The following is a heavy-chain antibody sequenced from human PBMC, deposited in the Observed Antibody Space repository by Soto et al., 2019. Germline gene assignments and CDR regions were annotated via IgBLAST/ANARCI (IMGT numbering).Heavy chain of an antibody. V-gene: IGHV4-59*01. D-gene: IGHD2-15*01. J-gene: IGHJ5*02. CDR3: ARDLKEYCSDGKCNWFDP. CDR1: GASITTYY. Sequence: SETLSLTCTVSGASITTYYWSWIRQPPGKGLEWIGYISYSGSTDYNPSLKSRVTISFDASKNQISLQVRSATAADAAVYYCARDLKEYCSDGKCNWFDPWGQGTLVTAPQ. CDR2: ISYSGST.